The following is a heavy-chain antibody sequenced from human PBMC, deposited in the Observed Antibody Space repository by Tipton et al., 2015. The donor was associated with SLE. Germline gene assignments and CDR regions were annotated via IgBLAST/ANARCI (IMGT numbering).Heavy chain of an antibody. J-gene: IGHJ4*02. CDR2: IRGGGGST. CDR1: GFTFISYA. V-gene: IGHV3-23*01. Sequence: SLRLSCATSGFTFISYALSWVRRAPGKGLEWVSAIRGGGGSTYYADFVKGRFSISIDKSKKTLFLQMNSLRVDDTATYYCAKFEKTTDFYLDSWGQGTLVSVSS. D-gene: IGHD1/OR15-1a*01. CDR3: AKFEKTTDFYLDS.